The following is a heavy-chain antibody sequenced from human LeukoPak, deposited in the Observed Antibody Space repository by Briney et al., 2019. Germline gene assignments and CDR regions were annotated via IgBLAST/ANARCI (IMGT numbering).Heavy chain of an antibody. CDR1: GFTFSSYP. V-gene: IGHV3-30*16. D-gene: IGHD2-2*01. Sequence: GRSLRLSCAASGFTFSSYPMPWVRQAPGKGLEWVAVVSDDGNKKFDADFVKGRFTISRDNSKNTLYLQMNSLRGEDTAVYYCARGQLLLEGYFYYMDVWGKGTTVTVSS. CDR2: VSDDGNKK. CDR3: ARGQLLLEGYFYYMDV. J-gene: IGHJ6*03.